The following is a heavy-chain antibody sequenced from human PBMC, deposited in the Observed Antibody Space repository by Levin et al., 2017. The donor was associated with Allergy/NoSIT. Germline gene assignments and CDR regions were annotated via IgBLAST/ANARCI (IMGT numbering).Heavy chain of an antibody. Sequence: ASVKVSCKASGYTFTGYYIHWVRQAPGQGLEWMGWINPNSGGTNYAQKFQGWVTMTRDTSISTVYMELSRLRSDDTAVYYCARGLRPPQGWFDPWGQGTLVTVSS. V-gene: IGHV1-2*04. D-gene: IGHD4-17*01. CDR1: GYTFTGYY. J-gene: IGHJ5*02. CDR3: ARGLRPPQGWFDP. CDR2: INPNSGGT.